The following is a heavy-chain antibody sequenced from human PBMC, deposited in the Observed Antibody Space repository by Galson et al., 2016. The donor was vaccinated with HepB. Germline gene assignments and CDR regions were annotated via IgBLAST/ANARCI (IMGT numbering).Heavy chain of an antibody. D-gene: IGHD6-13*01. Sequence: SVKVSCKAFGYRFSEYNVHWVRQAPGQGLEWMGVVFRGGGKTLYAARFQGRVTMTSDTSTSTVNMELRSLRSEDTAVYYCARVEGATADQMDCGQGTLVTVSS. CDR2: VFRGGGKT. V-gene: IGHV1-46*01. CDR3: ARVEGATADQMD. CDR1: GYRFSEYN. J-gene: IGHJ4*02.